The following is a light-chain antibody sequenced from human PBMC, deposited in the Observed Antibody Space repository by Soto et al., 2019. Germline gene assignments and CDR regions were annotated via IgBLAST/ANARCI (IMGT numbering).Light chain of an antibody. CDR1: SSDVGGYNY. V-gene: IGLV2-14*01. CDR2: DVS. J-gene: IGLJ1*01. CDR3: SSYTSSSKV. Sequence: ALTQPASVSGSPGQSITISCTGTSSDVGGYNYVSWYQQHPGKAPKLMIYDVSNRPSGVSNRFSGSKSGNTASLTISGLQAEDEADYYCSSYTSSSKVFGTGTKVTVL.